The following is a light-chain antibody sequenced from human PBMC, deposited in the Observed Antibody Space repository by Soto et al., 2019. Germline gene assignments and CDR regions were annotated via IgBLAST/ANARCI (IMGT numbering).Light chain of an antibody. Sequence: QSALTQPASVSGSPGQSITISCTGTRSDVGGYNFVSWYQQHPGKVPKLLIYDVTHRPSGVSNRFSASKSANTASLTISWLQAEDEADYYCSSYTSTNTLVFGGGTKLTVL. CDR3: SSYTSTNTLV. J-gene: IGLJ2*01. CDR2: DVT. V-gene: IGLV2-14*01. CDR1: RSDVGGYNF.